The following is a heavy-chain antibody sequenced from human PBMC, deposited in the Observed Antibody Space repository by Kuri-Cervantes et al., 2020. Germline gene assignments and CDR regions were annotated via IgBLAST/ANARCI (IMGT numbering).Heavy chain of an antibody. CDR2: INHSGSA. D-gene: IGHD6-19*01. CDR3: ARHEGEGEQWLIFKFDS. J-gene: IGHJ4*02. Sequence: SETLSLTCAVYGGSFSSDYWSWIRQSPGKGLEWVAEINHSGSANYNSSPKSRVSISGDRSKNQFSLKLNSVTAADTAVYYCARHEGEGEQWLIFKFDSWGQGALVTVSS. V-gene: IGHV4-34*01. CDR1: GGSFSSDY.